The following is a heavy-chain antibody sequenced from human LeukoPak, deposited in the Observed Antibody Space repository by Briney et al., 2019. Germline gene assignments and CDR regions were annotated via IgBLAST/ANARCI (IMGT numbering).Heavy chain of an antibody. Sequence: GRSLRLSCAASGCTFSSYGMHWVRQAPGKGLEWVAVISYDGSNKYYADSVKGRFTISRDNSKNTLYLQMNSLRAEDTAVYDCAKGNFWSGYYTGETTHFDYWGQGTLVTVSS. D-gene: IGHD3-3*01. J-gene: IGHJ4*02. CDR1: GCTFSSYG. V-gene: IGHV3-30*18. CDR3: AKGNFWSGYYTGETTHFDY. CDR2: ISYDGSNK.